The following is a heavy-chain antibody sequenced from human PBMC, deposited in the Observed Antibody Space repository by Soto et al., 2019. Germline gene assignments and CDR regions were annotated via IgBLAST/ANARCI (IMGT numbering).Heavy chain of an antibody. CDR1: GYTFTSYG. J-gene: IGHJ3*02. CDR2: ISAYNGNT. D-gene: IGHD3-9*01. Sequence: ASVKVSCKASGYTFTSYGISWVRQAPGQGLEWMGWISAYNGNTNYAQKLQGRVTMTTDTSTGTAYMELRSLRSDDTAVYYCARNSAPSYDILTGYYTPLYDAFDIWGQGTMVTVSS. V-gene: IGHV1-18*01. CDR3: ARNSAPSYDILTGYYTPLYDAFDI.